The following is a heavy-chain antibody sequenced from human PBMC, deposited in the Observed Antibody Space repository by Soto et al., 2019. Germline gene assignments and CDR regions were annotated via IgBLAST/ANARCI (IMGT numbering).Heavy chain of an antibody. CDR2: ISYDGSNK. V-gene: IGHV3-30*18. D-gene: IGHD2-2*01. CDR3: AKEWRRYCSSTSCYLIDY. CDR1: IFTFRSYG. J-gene: IGHJ4*02. Sequence: LRLSCASSIFTFRSYGIHWVRQAPGKGLEWVAVISYDGSNKYYADSVKGRFTISRDNSKNTLYLQMNSLRAEDTAVYYCAKEWRRYCSSTSCYLIDYWGQGTLVTVSS.